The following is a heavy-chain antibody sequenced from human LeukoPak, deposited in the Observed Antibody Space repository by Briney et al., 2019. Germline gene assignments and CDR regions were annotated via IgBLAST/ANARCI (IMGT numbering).Heavy chain of an antibody. D-gene: IGHD2-15*01. V-gene: IGHV3-43D*03. CDR3: AKGGTGYSPYYMDV. J-gene: IGHJ6*03. CDR1: GFTFDDYA. Sequence: GGSLRLSCAASGFTFDDYAMHWVRQSPEKGLDWFSLITWDGGSAYYADSVKGRFTISRDNSKDCLYLQMNSLRAEDTALYYCAKGGTGYSPYYMDVWGKGTTVTVS. CDR2: ITWDGGSA.